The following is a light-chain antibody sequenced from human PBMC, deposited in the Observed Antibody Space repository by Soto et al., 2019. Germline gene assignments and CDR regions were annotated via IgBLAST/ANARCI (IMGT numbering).Light chain of an antibody. CDR2: DAS. J-gene: IGKJ2*01. CDR1: QSISSY. V-gene: IGKV1-39*01. CDR3: QQSYSTPYT. Sequence: DIQMTQSPSSLSASVGDRVTVTCRASQSISSYLSWYQQKPGKAPKLLIYDASNLQTGVPSRFSGSGSGTDFTLTISSLQPEDFATYYCQQSYSTPYTFGQGTKLDIK.